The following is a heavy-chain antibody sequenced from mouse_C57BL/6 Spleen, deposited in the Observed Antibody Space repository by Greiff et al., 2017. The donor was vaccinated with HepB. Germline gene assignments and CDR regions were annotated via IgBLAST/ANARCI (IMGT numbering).Heavy chain of an antibody. CDR2: IHPNSGST. V-gene: IGHV1-64*01. J-gene: IGHJ1*03. D-gene: IGHD2-4*01. Sequence: QVQLQQPGAELVKPGASVKLSCKASGYTFTSYWMHWVKQRPGQGLEWIGMIHPNSGSTNYNEKFKSKATMTVDKSSSPAYMQLSSLTSEDSAVYYCARSGKYYDYDGYFDVWGTGTTVTVSS. CDR1: GYTFTSYW. CDR3: ARSGKYYDYDGYFDV.